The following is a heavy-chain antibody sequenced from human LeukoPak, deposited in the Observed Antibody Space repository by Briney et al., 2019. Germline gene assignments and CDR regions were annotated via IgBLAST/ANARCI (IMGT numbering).Heavy chain of an antibody. D-gene: IGHD2-2*01. V-gene: IGHV1-18*01. CDR3: ATWSMLGYCSSTSCHYFDY. CDR1: GYTFTSYG. J-gene: IGHJ4*02. Sequence: ASVKVSCKASGYTFTSYGISWVRQAPGQGLEWMGWISAYNGNTNYAQKLQGRVTMTTDTSTSTAYMELRSLRSDDTAVYYCATWSMLGYCSSTSCHYFDYWGQGTLVTVSS. CDR2: ISAYNGNT.